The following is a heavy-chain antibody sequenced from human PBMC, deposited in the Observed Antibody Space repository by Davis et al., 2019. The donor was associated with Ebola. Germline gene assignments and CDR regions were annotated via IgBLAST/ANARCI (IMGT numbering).Heavy chain of an antibody. CDR1: GYTFTNYY. Sequence: ASVKVSCKASGYTFTNYYMHWVRQAPGQGLEWMGRINPNSGGTNYAQKFQGRVTMTRDTSISTAYMELSRLRSDDTAVYYCARSRTHFDSSGYFRPYYYGLDVWGNGTTVTVTS. D-gene: IGHD3-22*01. CDR3: ARSRTHFDSSGYFRPYYYGLDV. J-gene: IGHJ6*04. CDR2: INPNSGGT. V-gene: IGHV1-2*06.